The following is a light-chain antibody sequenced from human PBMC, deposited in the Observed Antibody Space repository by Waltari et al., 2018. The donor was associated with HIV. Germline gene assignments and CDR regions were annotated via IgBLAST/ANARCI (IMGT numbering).Light chain of an antibody. J-gene: IGLJ2*01. CDR3: CSYAVSSTSVI. CDR2: EGS. CDR1: GRDVGSYNL. Sequence: QSALTQPASVSGSPGQSITISCTGTGRDVGSYNLFSWYQQYPGKAPKLIIYEGSKRPAWSSNRFSGSQSGNTASLTISGLQAEDEADYYCCSYAVSSTSVIFGGGTKLTVL. V-gene: IGLV2-23*01.